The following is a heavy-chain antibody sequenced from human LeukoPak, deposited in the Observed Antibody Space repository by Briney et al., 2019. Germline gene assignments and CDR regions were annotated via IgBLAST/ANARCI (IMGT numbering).Heavy chain of an antibody. J-gene: IGHJ4*02. CDR3: ARIDSRGDY. D-gene: IGHD3-22*01. V-gene: IGHV4-34*01. Sequence: SETLSLTCAVYGGSFSGYYWSWIRQPPGKGLEWIGEINHSGSTNYNPSLKSRVTISVDTSKNQFSLKLCSVIAADTAVYYCARIDSRGDYWGQGTLVTVSS. CDR1: GGSFSGYY. CDR2: INHSGST.